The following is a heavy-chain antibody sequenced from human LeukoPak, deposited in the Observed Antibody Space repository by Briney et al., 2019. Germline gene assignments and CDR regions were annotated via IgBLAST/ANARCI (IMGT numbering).Heavy chain of an antibody. CDR3: ARTRYYYYGMDV. CDR1: GGSISSSSYY. Sequence: SETLSLTCTVSGGSISSSSYYWSWIRQPPGKGLEWIGSIYYSGSTYYNPSLKSRVTISVDTSKNQFSLKLSSVTAADTAVYYCARTRYYYYGMDVWGQGTTVTVSS. J-gene: IGHJ6*02. V-gene: IGHV4-39*01. CDR2: IYYSGST.